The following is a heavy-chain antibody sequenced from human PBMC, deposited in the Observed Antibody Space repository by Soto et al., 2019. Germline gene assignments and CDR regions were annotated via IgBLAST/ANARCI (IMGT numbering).Heavy chain of an antibody. CDR3: ARDKDRQQLGGNYYYILDV. J-gene: IGHJ6*02. D-gene: IGHD3-3*02. V-gene: IGHV1-69*12. Sequence: QVQLXXXGAEVKKXXXXVKVSCKASGGTFSTSAISWVRQAPGQGLEWVGGIMPVFATPDYAQNFQGRVTITADESTTTAYLELTSLRTDDTAVYYCARDKDRQQLGGNYYYILDVWGQGTAITVSS. CDR1: GGTFSTSA. CDR2: IMPVFATP.